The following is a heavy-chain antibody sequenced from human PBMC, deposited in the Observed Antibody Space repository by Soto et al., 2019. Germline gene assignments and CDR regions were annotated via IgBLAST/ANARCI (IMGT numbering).Heavy chain of an antibody. CDR2: ISAYNGNT. CDR3: ARDGGWGVVPVAMSEILRYFDWSLDAFDI. D-gene: IGHD3-9*01. CDR1: GYTFTSYG. V-gene: IGHV1-18*01. J-gene: IGHJ3*02. Sequence: ASVKVSCKASGYTFTSYGISWVRQAPGQGLEWMGWISAYNGNTNYAQKLQGRVTMTTDTSTSTAYMELRSLRSDDTAVYYCARDGGWGVVPVAMSEILRYFDWSLDAFDIWGQGTMVTVSS.